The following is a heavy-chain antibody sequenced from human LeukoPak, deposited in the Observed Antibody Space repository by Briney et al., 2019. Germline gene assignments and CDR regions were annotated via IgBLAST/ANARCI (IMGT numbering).Heavy chain of an antibody. CDR2: MNPNSGNT. Sequence: ASVKVSCKASGYTFTSYDINWVRQATGQGLEWMGWMNPNSGNTGYAQKSQGRVTMTRNTSISTAYMELSSLRSEDAAVYYCARGGVRFLEWLLYYYYYGMDVWGQGTTVTVSS. D-gene: IGHD3-3*01. CDR1: GYTFTSYD. J-gene: IGHJ6*02. V-gene: IGHV1-8*01. CDR3: ARGGVRFLEWLLYYYYYGMDV.